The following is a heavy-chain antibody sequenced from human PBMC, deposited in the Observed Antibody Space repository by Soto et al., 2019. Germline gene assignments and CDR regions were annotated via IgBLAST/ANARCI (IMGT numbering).Heavy chain of an antibody. V-gene: IGHV3-30-3*01. CDR1: GFTFSSYA. Sequence: QVQLVESGGGVVQPGRSLRLSCAASGFTFSSYAMHWDRQAPGKGLEWVAVISYDGSNKYYADSVKGRFTISRDNSKNTLYLQMNSLRAEDTAVYYCARDPDAYYFDYWGQGTLVTVSS. J-gene: IGHJ4*02. CDR3: ARDPDAYYFDY. CDR2: ISYDGSNK.